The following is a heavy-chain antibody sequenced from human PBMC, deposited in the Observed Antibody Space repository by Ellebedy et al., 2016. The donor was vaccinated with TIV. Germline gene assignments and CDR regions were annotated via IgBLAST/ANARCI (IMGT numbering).Heavy chain of an antibody. CDR2: IYYSGST. J-gene: IGHJ5*02. CDR3: ARGSLEGAAATFDP. V-gene: IGHV4-31*03. Sequence: LRLSCTVSGGSISSGGYYWSWIRQHPGKGLEWIGYIYYSGSTYYNPSLKSRVTISVDTSKNQFSLKLSSVTAADTAVYYCARGSLEGAAATFDPWGQGTLVTVSS. D-gene: IGHD6-13*01. CDR1: GGSISSGGYY.